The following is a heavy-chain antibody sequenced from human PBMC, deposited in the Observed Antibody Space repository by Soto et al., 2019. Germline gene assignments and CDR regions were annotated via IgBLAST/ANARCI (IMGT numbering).Heavy chain of an antibody. V-gene: IGHV1-69*12. CDR3: ARDNDRLQLGGNYYYIMDV. D-gene: IGHD5-12*01. CDR2: IMPIFRTP. Sequence: QVQLVQSVAEVKKPGSSVKVSCKASGGTFSSYAISWVRQAPGQGLEWMGGIMPIFRTPDYAQKFQGRVTITADESTSTAYMELSSLRSDDTGVYYCARDNDRLQLGGNYYYIMDVWGQGTTVTVSS. CDR1: GGTFSSYA. J-gene: IGHJ6*02.